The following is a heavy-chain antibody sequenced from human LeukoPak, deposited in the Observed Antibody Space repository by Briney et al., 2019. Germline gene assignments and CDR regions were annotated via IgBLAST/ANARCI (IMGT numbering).Heavy chain of an antibody. Sequence: GRSLRLSCAASGFTFSSYAMHWVRQAPGKGLEWVAVISYDGSNKYYADSVKGRFTISRDNSKNTLYLQMNSLRAEDTAVYYCARESPRPRLIFDYWGQGTLVTVSS. J-gene: IGHJ4*02. CDR2: ISYDGSNK. CDR3: ARESPRPRLIFDY. D-gene: IGHD2-21*02. V-gene: IGHV3-30-3*01. CDR1: GFTFSSYA.